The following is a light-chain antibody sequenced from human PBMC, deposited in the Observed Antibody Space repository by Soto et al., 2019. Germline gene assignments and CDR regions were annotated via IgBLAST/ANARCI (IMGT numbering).Light chain of an antibody. V-gene: IGLV2-14*01. Sequence: QSALTQPASVSGSPGQSITIFCTGTSSDVGGHNTVSWYQQHPGKAPRLMIYDVSNRPSGVSDRFSASKSGNTASLTISGLQAEDEADYYCSSYRSSSISYVFGPGTKFTVL. CDR2: DVS. CDR3: SSYRSSSISYV. J-gene: IGLJ1*01. CDR1: SSDVGGHNT.